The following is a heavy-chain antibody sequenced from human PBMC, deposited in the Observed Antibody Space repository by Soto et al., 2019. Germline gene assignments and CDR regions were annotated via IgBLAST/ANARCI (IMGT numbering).Heavy chain of an antibody. Sequence: PWESLKISCKGSGYSFTNYWIGWVRQMPGRGLEWMGIIYPGDSDTRYSPSFQGQVTVSADKSTSTADLHWSSLKASDTAMYYCARNSLYDSGPDYWGQGTLVTVSS. CDR2: IYPGDSDT. D-gene: IGHD3-22*01. J-gene: IGHJ4*02. V-gene: IGHV5-51*01. CDR1: GYSFTNYW. CDR3: ARNSLYDSGPDY.